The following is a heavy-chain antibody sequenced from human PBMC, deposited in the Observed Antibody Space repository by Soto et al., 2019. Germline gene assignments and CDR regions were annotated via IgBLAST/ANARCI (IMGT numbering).Heavy chain of an antibody. CDR3: AKSGVWFGSNWFDP. J-gene: IGHJ5*02. CDR2: LYSGGST. Sequence: PGGSLRLSCAASGFTFSSYSMNWVRQAPGKGLEWVSPLYSGGSTYYADSVKGRFTISRDNSKNTLYLQMNSLRAEDTAVYYCAKSGVWFGSNWFDPWGQGTLVTVSS. D-gene: IGHD3-10*01. V-gene: IGHV3-23*05. CDR1: GFTFSSYS.